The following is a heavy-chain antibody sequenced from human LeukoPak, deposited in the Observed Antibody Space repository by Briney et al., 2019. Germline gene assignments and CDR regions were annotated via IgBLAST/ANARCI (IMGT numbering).Heavy chain of an antibody. J-gene: IGHJ6*02. CDR1: GYTFTSYG. CDR3: ARDVAIFPRYGMDV. Sequence: GASVKVSCKASGYTFTSYGISWVRQAPGQGLEWRGWISAYNGNTNYAQKLQGRVTMTTDTSTSTAYMELRSLRSDDTAVYYCARDVAIFPRYGMDVWGQGTTVTVSS. D-gene: IGHD5-12*01. V-gene: IGHV1-18*01. CDR2: ISAYNGNT.